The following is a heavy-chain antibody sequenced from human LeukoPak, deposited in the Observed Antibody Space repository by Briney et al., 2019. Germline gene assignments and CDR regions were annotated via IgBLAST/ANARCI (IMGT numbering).Heavy chain of an antibody. CDR3: ARMWAARRIYYFDF. CDR2: INPNSGGT. Sequence: ASVKVSCKASGYTFTGYYMHWVRQAPGQGLEWMGWINPNSGGTNYAQKFQGWVTMTRDTSISTAYMELSRLRSEDTAVYYCARMWAARRIYYFDFWGQGTLVTVSS. D-gene: IGHD6-6*01. J-gene: IGHJ4*02. CDR1: GYTFTGYY. V-gene: IGHV1-2*04.